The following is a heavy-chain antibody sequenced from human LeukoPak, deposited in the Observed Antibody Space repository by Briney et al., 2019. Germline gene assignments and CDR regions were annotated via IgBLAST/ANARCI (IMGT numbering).Heavy chain of an antibody. CDR3: ARDLGYSGSYYDY. CDR1: GGSISSYY. Sequence: SETLSLTCSVSGGSISSYYWSWIRQPPGKGLEWIGYIYYSGSTNYNPSLKSRVTISVDTSKNQFSLKLSSVTAADTAVYYCARDLGYSGSYYDYWGQGTLVTVSS. V-gene: IGHV4-59*01. D-gene: IGHD1-26*01. CDR2: IYYSGST. J-gene: IGHJ4*02.